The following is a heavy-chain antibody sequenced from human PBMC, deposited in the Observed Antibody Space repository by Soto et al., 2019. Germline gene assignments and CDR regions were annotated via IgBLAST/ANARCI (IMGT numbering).Heavy chain of an antibody. J-gene: IGHJ6*02. CDR2: IYYSGST. CDR1: GGSVSSGSYY. D-gene: IGHD6-13*01. CDR3: ARVSSWYWAGMDV. V-gene: IGHV4-61*01. Sequence: QVQLQESGPGLVKPSETLSLTCTVSGGSVSSGSYYWSWIRQPPGKGLEWIGYIYYSGSTNYNPSLKSGVTISVDTSKNQFSLKLSSVTAADTAVYYCARVSSWYWAGMDVWGQGTTVTVSS.